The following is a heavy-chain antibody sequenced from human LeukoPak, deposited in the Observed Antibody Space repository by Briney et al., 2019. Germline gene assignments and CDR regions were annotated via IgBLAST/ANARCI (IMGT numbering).Heavy chain of an antibody. V-gene: IGHV4-59*01. D-gene: IGHD6-6*01. CDR1: RGSISIYY. Sequence: PSGTLSLTCTVSRGSISIYYWSWIRQPPGQGLEWIGYIYYSGSTNYNPSLKSRVTISVDTSKNQFSLNLSSVTAADTAVYYCARSRGIAARRGAFDIWGQGKMVTVSS. CDR3: ARSRGIAARRGAFDI. CDR2: IYYSGST. J-gene: IGHJ3*02.